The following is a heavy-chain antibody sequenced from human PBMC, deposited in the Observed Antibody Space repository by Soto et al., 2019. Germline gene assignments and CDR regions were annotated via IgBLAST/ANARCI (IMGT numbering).Heavy chain of an antibody. CDR1: GDSINKYY. J-gene: IGHJ2*01. CDR3: ARDRSDYDGDGYWYFDL. D-gene: IGHD3-10*01. Sequence: QVQLQESGPGLVKASETLSLACSVSGDSINKYYWIWIRQPPGKGLEWIGYIYYSGRTNYNPSLNSRVTISVDTSKTEFSLKLSAETAADTAGYFFARDRSDYDGDGYWYFDLWGRGTLVTVSS. CDR2: IYYSGRT. V-gene: IGHV4-59*01.